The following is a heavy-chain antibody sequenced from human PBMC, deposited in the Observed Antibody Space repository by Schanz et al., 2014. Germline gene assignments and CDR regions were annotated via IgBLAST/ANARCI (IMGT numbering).Heavy chain of an antibody. CDR1: GFTFSTYW. D-gene: IGHD3-3*01. V-gene: IGHV3-7*01. Sequence: EVQLVESGGGLVQPGGSLRLSCAASGFTFSTYWMSWVRQAPGKGLEWVANIKQDESERSYVDSVKGRFTISRDNAKNSLYQQMNSLRADDTAVYYCARDKGGYYPFDYWGQGTLVTVSS. CDR3: ARDKGGYYPFDY. J-gene: IGHJ4*02. CDR2: IKQDESER.